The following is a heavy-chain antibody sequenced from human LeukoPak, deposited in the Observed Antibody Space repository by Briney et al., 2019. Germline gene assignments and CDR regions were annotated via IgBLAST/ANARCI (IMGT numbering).Heavy chain of an antibody. J-gene: IGHJ6*03. V-gene: IGHV3-21*04. CDR3: ARGRGIAVAQYYYYYMDV. Sequence: GGSLRLSCAASGFTFSSYSMNWVRQAPGKGLEWVSSISSSSSYIYYADSVKGRFTISRDNAKNSLYLQMNSLRSEDTAVYYCARGRGIAVAQYYYYYMDVWGKGTTVTVSS. D-gene: IGHD6-19*01. CDR1: GFTFSSYS. CDR2: ISSSSSYI.